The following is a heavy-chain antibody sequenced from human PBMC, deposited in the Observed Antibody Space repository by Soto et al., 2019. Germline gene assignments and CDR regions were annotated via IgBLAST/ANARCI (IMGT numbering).Heavy chain of an antibody. D-gene: IGHD6-13*01. CDR1: GYSISSGYY. CDR3: ARPRVAAAGHYFDY. CDR2: IYHSGST. V-gene: IGHV4-38-2*01. Sequence: SDTLSLTCAVSGYSISSGYYWVWIRQPPGKGLECIGSIYHSGSTYYNPSLKSRVTISVDTSKNQFSLKLSSVTAADTAVYYCARPRVAAAGHYFDYWGQGILVTVSS. J-gene: IGHJ4*02.